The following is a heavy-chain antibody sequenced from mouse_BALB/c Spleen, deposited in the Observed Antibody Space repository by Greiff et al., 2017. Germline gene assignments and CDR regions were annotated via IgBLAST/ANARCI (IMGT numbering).Heavy chain of an antibody. CDR2: ISTYYGDA. CDR3: ARGEARTLDY. J-gene: IGHJ2*01. CDR1: GYTFTDYA. Sequence: VQLQQSGAELVRPGVSVKISCKGSGYTFTDYAMHWVKQSHAKSLEWIGVISTYYGDASYNQKFKGKATMTVDKSSSTAYMELARLTSEDSAIYYCARGEARTLDYWGQGTTLTVSS. V-gene: IGHV1S137*01.